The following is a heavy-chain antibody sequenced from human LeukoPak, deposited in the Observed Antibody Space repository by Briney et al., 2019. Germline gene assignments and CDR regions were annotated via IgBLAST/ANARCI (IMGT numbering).Heavy chain of an antibody. CDR2: IYPGDSDT. Sequence: GEPLKISCKGSGYSFTSYWIGWVRQMPGKGLEWMGIIYPGDSDTRYSPSFQGQVTISADKSISTAYLQWSSLKASDTAMYYCASEHAAAAYKGYFQHWGQGTLVTVSS. CDR3: ASEHAAAAYKGYFQH. CDR1: GYSFTSYW. D-gene: IGHD6-13*01. V-gene: IGHV5-51*01. J-gene: IGHJ1*01.